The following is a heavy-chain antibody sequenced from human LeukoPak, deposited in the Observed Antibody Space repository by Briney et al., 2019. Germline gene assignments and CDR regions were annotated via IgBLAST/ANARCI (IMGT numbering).Heavy chain of an antibody. CDR2: INPNSGGT. V-gene: IGHV1-2*02. J-gene: IGHJ4*02. CDR3: ARGLYSSSFRYFDY. CDR1: GYTFTGYY. Sequence: ASVKVSCKASGYTFTGYYMHRVRQAPGQGLEWMGWINPNSGGTNYAQKFQGRVTMTRDTSISTAYMELSRLRSDDTAVYYCARGLYSSSFRYFDYWGQGTLVTVSS. D-gene: IGHD6-6*01.